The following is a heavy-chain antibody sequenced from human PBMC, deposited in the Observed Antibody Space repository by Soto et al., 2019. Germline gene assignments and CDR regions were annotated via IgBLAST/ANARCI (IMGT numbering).Heavy chain of an antibody. CDR3: AKDSYSSSPLPRFDY. Sequence: GGSLRLSCAVSGFTFSSYAMSWVRQAPGKGLDWVSGISGSGGSTYYADSVKGRFTISRDNSKNTLYLQMNSLRAEDTAVYYCAKDSYSSSPLPRFDYWGQGTLVTVSS. V-gene: IGHV3-23*01. J-gene: IGHJ4*02. CDR2: ISGSGGST. D-gene: IGHD6-6*01. CDR1: GFTFSSYA.